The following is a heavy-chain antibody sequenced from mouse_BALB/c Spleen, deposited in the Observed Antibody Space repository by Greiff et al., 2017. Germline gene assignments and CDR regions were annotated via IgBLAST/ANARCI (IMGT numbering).Heavy chain of an antibody. CDR1: GFSLSTSGMG. Sequence: QVTLNESGPGLLQPSQTLNLTCSFSGFSLSTSGMGVSWIRQPSGKGLEWLAHIYWDDDKRYNPSLKSRPTISKDTSSNQVFLKITSVDTADTATYYCARRGAGTLAWFAYWGQGTLVTVSA. V-gene: IGHV8-12*01. D-gene: IGHD4-1*01. CDR3: ARRGAGTLAWFAY. J-gene: IGHJ3*01. CDR2: IYWDDDK.